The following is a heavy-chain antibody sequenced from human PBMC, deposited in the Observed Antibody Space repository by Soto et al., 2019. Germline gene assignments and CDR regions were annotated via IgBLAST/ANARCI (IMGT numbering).Heavy chain of an antibody. V-gene: IGHV4-31*03. CDR1: GGSISSGGYY. D-gene: IGHD4-17*01. J-gene: IGHJ6*02. Sequence: QVQLQESGPGLVKPSQTLSLTCTVSGGSISSGGYYWSWIRQHPGKGLEWIGYIYYSGSTYYNPSLKIRVTISVDTSKNQFSLKLSSVTAADTAVYYCARDSGAVSYYYYGMDVWGQGTTVTVSS. CDR2: IYYSGST. CDR3: ARDSGAVSYYYYGMDV.